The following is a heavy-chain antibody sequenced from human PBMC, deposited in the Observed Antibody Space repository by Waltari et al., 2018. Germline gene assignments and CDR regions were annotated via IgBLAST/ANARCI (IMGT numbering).Heavy chain of an antibody. D-gene: IGHD3-3*01. Sequence: VQLVESGGAVLQPGESLRLSCAASGFTFNDFAMHWVRQVPGKGLEWVSLSTWAGQRASYGDSVRTRFTISRDNSENSLFLQMNSLQTEDTAFYYCVKDISSLGDTPDAYFDYWGQGTLVTVSS. CDR1: GFTFNDFA. CDR3: VKDISSLGDTPDAYFDY. CDR2: STWAGQRA. J-gene: IGHJ4*02. V-gene: IGHV3-43*01.